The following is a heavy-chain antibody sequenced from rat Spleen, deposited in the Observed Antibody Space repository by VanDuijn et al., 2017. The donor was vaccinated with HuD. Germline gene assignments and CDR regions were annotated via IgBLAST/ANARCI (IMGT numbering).Heavy chain of an antibody. CDR3: ARANYVGFAY. J-gene: IGHJ3*01. D-gene: IGHD1-1*01. Sequence: EVQLVESGGGLVQPGRSMKLSCAASGFTFSNSYMAWVRQAPTKGLEWVASINYDSDSTYYRNSVKGRFTISRDNAKSSLYLQMDSLRSEDTATYYCARANYVGFAYWGQGTLVTVSS. CDR1: GFTFSNSY. V-gene: IGHV5-20*01. CDR2: INYDSDST.